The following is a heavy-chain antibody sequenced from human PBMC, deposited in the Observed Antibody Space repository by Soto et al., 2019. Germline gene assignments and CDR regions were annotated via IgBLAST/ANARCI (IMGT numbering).Heavy chain of an antibody. Sequence: GASVKVSCKASGYTFTSYGISWVRQAPGQGLEWMGWISAYNGNTNYAQKLQGRVTMTTDTSTSTAYMELRSLRSDDTAVYYCARGSPEYYYDSSGYYDSGNAFDIWGQGTMVTVSS. CDR3: ARGSPEYYYDSSGYYDSGNAFDI. V-gene: IGHV1-18*01. D-gene: IGHD3-22*01. J-gene: IGHJ3*02. CDR2: ISAYNGNT. CDR1: GYTFTSYG.